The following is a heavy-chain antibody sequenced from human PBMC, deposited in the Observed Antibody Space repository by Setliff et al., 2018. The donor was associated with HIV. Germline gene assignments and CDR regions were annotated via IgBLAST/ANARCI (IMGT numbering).Heavy chain of an antibody. CDR1: GFSISSGYY. J-gene: IGHJ4*02. CDR3: ARDGGRTGYSSSSDQ. V-gene: IGHV4-38-2*02. D-gene: IGHD6-13*01. Sequence: ETLSLTCAVSGFSISSGYYWGWIRQPPGKGLEWIGTIYHSGSTYYSTSLMSRVTISVDTSKNQISLKLNSATAADTAVYYCARDGGRTGYSSSSDQWGQGTLVTVSS. CDR2: IYHSGST.